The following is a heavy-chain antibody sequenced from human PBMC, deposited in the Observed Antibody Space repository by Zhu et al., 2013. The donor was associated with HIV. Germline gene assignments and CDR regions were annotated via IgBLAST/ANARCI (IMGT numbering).Heavy chain of an antibody. V-gene: IGHV1-2*02. CDR3: ARVSILEVPAPRLDY. D-gene: IGHD2-15*01. CDR2: INPSGDT. J-gene: IGHJ4*02. Sequence: QVQLVQSGAEVKKPGASVKVSCKASGYMFTSYGISWVRQAPGQGLEWMGWINPSGDTNYAQRFQGRVTMTRDTSINTAYMELSRLRSDDTAVYYCARVSILEVPAPRLDYWGQGTLVTVSS. CDR1: GYMFTSYG.